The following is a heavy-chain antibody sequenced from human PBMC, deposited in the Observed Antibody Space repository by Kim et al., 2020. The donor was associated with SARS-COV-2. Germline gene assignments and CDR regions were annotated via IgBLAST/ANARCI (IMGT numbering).Heavy chain of an antibody. D-gene: IGHD3-10*01. CDR1: GFTFSNYL. V-gene: IGHV3-23*01. CDR2: IKGGGGNT. CDR3: AKSQASYFNDALDV. Sequence: GGSLRLSCSASGFTFSNYLLNWVRQAPGKGLEWVSAIKGGGGNTFYADSVKGRFTISRDNPKKTLYLQMNSLRAEDTAIYYCAKSQASYFNDALDVWGRGTMVTVSS. J-gene: IGHJ3*01.